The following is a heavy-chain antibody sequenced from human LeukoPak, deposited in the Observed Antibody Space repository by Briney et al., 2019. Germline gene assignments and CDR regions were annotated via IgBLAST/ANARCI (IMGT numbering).Heavy chain of an antibody. D-gene: IGHD6-13*01. V-gene: IGHV3-74*01. CDR3: ARSGQHLFDF. Sequence: PGGSLRLSCAASGFTFSSYWMHWVRQAPGKGLVWVSRINSDGSSTNYADSVKGRFTISRDNAKNSLYLQMNSLRAEDTAIYYCARSGQHLFDFWGQGTLVTVSS. CDR1: GFTFSSYW. CDR2: INSDGSST. J-gene: IGHJ4*02.